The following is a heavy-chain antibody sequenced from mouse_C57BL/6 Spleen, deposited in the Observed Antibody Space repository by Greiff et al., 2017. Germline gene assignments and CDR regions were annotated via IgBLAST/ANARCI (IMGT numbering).Heavy chain of an antibody. J-gene: IGHJ2*01. Sequence: QVLLQQPGAELVKPGASVKLSCKASGYTFTSYWMPWVKQRPGQGLEWIGMIHTNSGSTNYNEKFKSKATLTVDKSSSTAYMQLSRLTSEDSAVYYCARDGDYGDYYFGYWGQGTTLTVSS. CDR3: ARDGDYGDYYFGY. CDR1: GYTFTSYW. CDR2: IHTNSGST. D-gene: IGHD2-13*01. V-gene: IGHV1-64*01.